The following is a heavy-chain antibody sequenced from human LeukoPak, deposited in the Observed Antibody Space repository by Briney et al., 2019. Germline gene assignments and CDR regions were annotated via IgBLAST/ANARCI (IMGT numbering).Heavy chain of an antibody. V-gene: IGHV3-9*01. J-gene: IGHJ4*02. Sequence: GRSLRLSCAASGFTFDDYAMHWVRQAPGKGLEWVSGISWNSGSIGYADSAKGRFTISRDNAKNSLYLQMNSLRAEDTALYYCAKDVYSYGRFFDYWGQGTLVTVSS. CDR3: AKDVYSYGRFFDY. D-gene: IGHD5-18*01. CDR1: GFTFDDYA. CDR2: ISWNSGSI.